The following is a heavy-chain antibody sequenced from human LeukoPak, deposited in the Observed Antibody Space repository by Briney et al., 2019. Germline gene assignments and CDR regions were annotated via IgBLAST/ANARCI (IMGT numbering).Heavy chain of an antibody. J-gene: IGHJ4*02. D-gene: IGHD3-3*01. V-gene: IGHV3-23*01. CDR3: AKDLSFDFWSGYSLDY. CDR2: IGGSGGST. CDR1: GFTFNSYA. Sequence: GGSLRLSCAASGFTFNSYAMSWVRQAPGKGLEWVSAIGGSGGSTYYADSVKGRFTISRDNSKYTLYLQMNSLRAEDTAVYYCAKDLSFDFWSGYSLDYWGQGTLVTVSS.